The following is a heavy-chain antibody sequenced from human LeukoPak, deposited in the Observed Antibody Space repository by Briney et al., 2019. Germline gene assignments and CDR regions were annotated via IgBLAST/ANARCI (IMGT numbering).Heavy chain of an antibody. CDR3: AQHRSSPSGYYFDY. D-gene: IGHD3-3*01. J-gene: IGHJ4*02. CDR1: GGSISVDS. V-gene: IGHV4-4*07. CDR2: IYTSGGT. Sequence: SETLSLTCTVSGGSISVDSGSWIRHPAEGGLEWIGRIYTSGGTKHNRSLKSRVAMSVYTSKKQLSRKLSSVTAADTAVYYCAQHRSSPSGYYFDYWGGGTLVTVSS.